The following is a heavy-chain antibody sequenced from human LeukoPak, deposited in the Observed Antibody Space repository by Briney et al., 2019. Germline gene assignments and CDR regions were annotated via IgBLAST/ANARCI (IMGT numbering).Heavy chain of an antibody. Sequence: ASVKVSCKVSGYTLTELSMHWVRQAPGKGLEWMGGFDPEDGETIYAQKFQGRVTMTEDTSTDTAYMELSRLRSDDTAVYYCARDPEYYYDSSGLDSGDDYWGQGTLVTVSS. V-gene: IGHV1-24*01. CDR2: FDPEDGET. CDR1: GYTLTELS. D-gene: IGHD3-22*01. J-gene: IGHJ4*02. CDR3: ARDPEYYYDSSGLDSGDDY.